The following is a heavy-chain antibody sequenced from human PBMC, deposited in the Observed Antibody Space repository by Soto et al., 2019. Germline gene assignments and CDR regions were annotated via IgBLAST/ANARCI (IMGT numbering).Heavy chain of an antibody. CDR1: GGTFSSYA. CDR3: AREEVSSWHYYYYYGMDV. D-gene: IGHD6-13*01. V-gene: IGHV1-69*06. J-gene: IGHJ6*02. Sequence: ASVEVSCKASGGTFSSYAISWVRQAPGQGLEWMGGIIPIFCTANYAQKFQGRVTITADKSTSTAYMELSSLRSEDTAVCYCAREEVSSWHYYYYYGMDVWGQGTTVTVSS. CDR2: IIPIFCTA.